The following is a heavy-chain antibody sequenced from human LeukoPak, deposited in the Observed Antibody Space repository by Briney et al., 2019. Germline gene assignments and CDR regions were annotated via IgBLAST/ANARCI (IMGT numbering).Heavy chain of an antibody. CDR1: GYSISSGYY. V-gene: IGHV4-38-2*01. Sequence: KPSETLSLTCAVSGYSISSGYYWGWIRQPPGKGLEWIGSIYHSGSTYYNPSLKSRVTISVDTSKNQFSLKLSSVTAADTAVYYCARHGNWFDPWGQGTLVTVSS. CDR3: ARHGNWFDP. J-gene: IGHJ5*02. CDR2: IYHSGST.